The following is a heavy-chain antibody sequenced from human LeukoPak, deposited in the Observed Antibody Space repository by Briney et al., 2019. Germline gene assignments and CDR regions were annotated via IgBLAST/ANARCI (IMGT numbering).Heavy chain of an antibody. D-gene: IGHD3-10*01. J-gene: IGHJ3*02. V-gene: IGHV3-23*01. CDR3: AKDLWFGELFSNDAFDI. Sequence: GGSLRLSSAASGFTFSSYAMSWVRQAPGKGLEWVSAISGSGGSTYYADSVKGRFTISRDNSKNTLYLQMNSLRAEDTAVYYCAKDLWFGELFSNDAFDIWGQGTMVTVSS. CDR1: GFTFSSYA. CDR2: ISGSGGST.